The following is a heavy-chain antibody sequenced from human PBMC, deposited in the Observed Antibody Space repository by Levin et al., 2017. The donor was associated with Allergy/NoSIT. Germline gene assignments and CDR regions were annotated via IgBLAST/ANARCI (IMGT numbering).Heavy chain of an antibody. CDR1: GFTFRSYG. D-gene: IGHD3-22*01. CDR3: ARGMAHFYDGSAWSHLIDYYAMDV. V-gene: IGHV3-33*01. Sequence: GGSLRLSCTASGFTFRSYGMYWVRQAPGRGLEWVAVIWYDGSNKYYLDSVEGRFTISRDNSKNTLYLEMTSLRVEATAVYYCARGMAHFYDGSAWSHLIDYYAMDVWGQGTTVAVSS. CDR2: IWYDGSNK. J-gene: IGHJ6*02.